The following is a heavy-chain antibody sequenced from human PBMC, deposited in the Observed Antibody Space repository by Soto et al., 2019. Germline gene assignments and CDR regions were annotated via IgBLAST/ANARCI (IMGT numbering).Heavy chain of an antibody. Sequence: QVQLQESGPGLVKPSQTLSLTCTVSGGSISSGGYYWSWIRQHPGKGLEWIGYIYYSGSTYYNPSLKSRVTISVDTSKNQFSLKLSSVTAADTAVYYCARGEEGGSSGWYGVGEFDYWGQGTLVTVSS. CDR2: IYYSGST. V-gene: IGHV4-31*03. CDR3: ARGEEGGSSGWYGVGEFDY. D-gene: IGHD6-19*01. J-gene: IGHJ4*02. CDR1: GGSISSGGYY.